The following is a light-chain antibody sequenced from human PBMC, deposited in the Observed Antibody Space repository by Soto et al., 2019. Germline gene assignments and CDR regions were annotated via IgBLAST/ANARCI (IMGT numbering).Light chain of an antibody. CDR1: QSVSSSY. J-gene: IGKJ5*01. Sequence: EIVLTQSPGTLSLSPGERVTLSCRASQSVSSSYLAWYQQKPGQAPRLLIYGASSTATGISDRFSGSGSGTDFTLTISRLEPEDFAVYYCQQYGSSLSITFGQGTRLENK. V-gene: IGKV3-20*01. CDR3: QQYGSSLSIT. CDR2: GAS.